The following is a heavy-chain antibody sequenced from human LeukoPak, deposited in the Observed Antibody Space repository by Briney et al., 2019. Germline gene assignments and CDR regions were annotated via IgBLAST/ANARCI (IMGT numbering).Heavy chain of an antibody. CDR2: INHSGSA. D-gene: IGHD6-19*01. Sequence: SETLSLTCAVYGGSFSGYYWIWIRQPPGKGLEWIGEINHSGSANYDPSLKSRVTISVDTSKNQFSLKLSSVTAADTAVYYCASGSVAVAGRNWLDPWGQGTLVTVSS. CDR3: ASGSVAVAGRNWLDP. CDR1: GGSFSGYY. J-gene: IGHJ5*02. V-gene: IGHV4-34*01.